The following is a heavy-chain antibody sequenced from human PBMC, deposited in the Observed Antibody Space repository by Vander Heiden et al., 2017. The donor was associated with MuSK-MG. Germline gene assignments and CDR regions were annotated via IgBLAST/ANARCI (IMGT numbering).Heavy chain of an antibody. Sequence: EVQLVESGGALVQPGGSLRLSCAASGLTFSNYDMHWVRQATGRGLEWVSAISTAGDTFYSASVKGRFTVSRENAKNSFYLQMNSLTAGDTTMYYGATEPPVTGFWYFDLWDRGTLLTVSS. CDR1: GLTFSNYD. CDR2: ISTAGDT. J-gene: IGHJ2*01. CDR3: ATEPPVTGFWYFDL. D-gene: IGHD6-19*01. V-gene: IGHV3-13*01.